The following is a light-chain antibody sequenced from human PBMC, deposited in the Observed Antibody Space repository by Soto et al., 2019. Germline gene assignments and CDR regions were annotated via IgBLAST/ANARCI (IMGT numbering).Light chain of an antibody. CDR1: QDINSY. V-gene: IGKV1D-16*01. J-gene: IGKJ4*01. Sequence: DVQMTQSPSSLSASVGDRVTITCRASQDINSYLAWYQQKPGNAPKSLIYAASSLQTGVRSRFSGSESGTDFTLTISNLQPEDSATYYRQQYNISPLTFGGGTKVEIK. CDR2: AAS. CDR3: QQYNISPLT.